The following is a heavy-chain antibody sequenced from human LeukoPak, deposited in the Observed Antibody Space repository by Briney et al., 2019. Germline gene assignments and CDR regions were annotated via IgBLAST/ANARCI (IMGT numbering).Heavy chain of an antibody. D-gene: IGHD1-7*01. J-gene: IGHJ3*02. CDR2: VSTDGTST. V-gene: IGHV3-74*01. Sequence: GGSLRLSCAASGFTFSSHGMHWVRQAPGKGLVWVAHVSTDGTSTSSVDSVKGQFTISRDNAKNTLYLQMNSLRAEDTAVYYCARDSPNYSKGAIDIWGQGIMVTVSS. CDR3: ARDSPNYSKGAIDI. CDR1: GFTFSSHG.